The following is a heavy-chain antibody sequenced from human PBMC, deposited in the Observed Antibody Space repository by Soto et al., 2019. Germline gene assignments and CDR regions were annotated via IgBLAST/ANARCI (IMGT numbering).Heavy chain of an antibody. CDR2: IYYTGST. J-gene: IGHJ4*02. D-gene: IGHD7-27*01. CDR3: ARANWYSEY. Sequence: PLETLSLPSTVADGYIDNHGCCWIRQHPEKGLEWIGYIYYTGSTNYNPSLNSRVTMSVDTSKNQFSLNLTSLTAADTAIYYCARANWYSEYWGQGTLVTVSS. CDR1: DGYIDNHG. V-gene: IGHV4-59*11.